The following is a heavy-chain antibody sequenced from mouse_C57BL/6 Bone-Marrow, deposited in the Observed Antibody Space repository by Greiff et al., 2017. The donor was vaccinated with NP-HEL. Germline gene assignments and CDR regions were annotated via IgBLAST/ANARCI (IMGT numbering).Heavy chain of an antibody. V-gene: IGHV14-4*01. Sequence: VQLQQSGAELVRPGASVKLSCTASGFNIKDDYMHWVKQRPEQGLEWIGWIDPENGDTEYASKFQGKATITADTSSNTAYLQLSSLTSEDTAVYYCTNYYGSSYSYFDVWGTGTTVTVSS. CDR3: TNYYGSSYSYFDV. D-gene: IGHD1-1*01. CDR1: GFNIKDDY. CDR2: IDPENGDT. J-gene: IGHJ1*03.